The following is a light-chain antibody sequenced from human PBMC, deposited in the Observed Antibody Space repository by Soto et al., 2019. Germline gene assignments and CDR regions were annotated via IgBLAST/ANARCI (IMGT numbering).Light chain of an antibody. J-gene: IGKJ2*01. V-gene: IGKV3-15*01. Sequence: KVITQSPATLSVSPGERATLSCRASHSVSSNLAWYQQKPGQAPRLLIDGASTRATGVPARFSCSGSGSEFTPTISSLQSEDCAVYYCQQYNNWQSTFGQGTKVDI. CDR1: HSVSSN. CDR3: QQYNNWQST. CDR2: GAS.